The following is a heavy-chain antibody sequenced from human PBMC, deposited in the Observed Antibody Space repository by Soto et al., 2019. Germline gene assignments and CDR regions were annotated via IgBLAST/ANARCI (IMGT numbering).Heavy chain of an antibody. V-gene: IGHV4-39*01. D-gene: IGHD2-15*01. CDR3: ARARGARYFDY. Sequence: ETLSLTCTVSGGSISSSSYYWGWIRQPPGKGLEWIGSIYYSGSTYYNPSLKSRVTISVDTSKNQFSLKLSSVTAADTAVYYCARARGARYFDYWGQGTLVTVSS. CDR1: GGSISSSSYY. J-gene: IGHJ4*02. CDR2: IYYSGST.